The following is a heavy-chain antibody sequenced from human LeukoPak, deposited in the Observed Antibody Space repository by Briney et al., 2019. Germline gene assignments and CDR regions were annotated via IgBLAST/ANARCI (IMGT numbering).Heavy chain of an antibody. J-gene: IGHJ3*02. CDR3: ARTSIAARRANAFDI. D-gene: IGHD6-6*01. CDR1: GASISNGGYS. CDR2: IYHSGST. Sequence: SETLSLTCAVSGASISNGGYSWSWIRQPPGKGLEWIGYIYHSGSTYYNPSLKSRVTISLDRSKNQFSLKLSSVTAADTAVYYCARTSIAARRANAFDIWGQGTMVTVSS. V-gene: IGHV4-30-2*01.